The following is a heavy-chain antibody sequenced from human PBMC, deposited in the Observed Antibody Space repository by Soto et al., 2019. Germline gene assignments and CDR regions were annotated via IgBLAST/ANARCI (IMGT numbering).Heavy chain of an antibody. D-gene: IGHD6-13*01. CDR3: ARGWLATDGSLSNMDV. CDR1: GFTFSSYD. CDR2: IGSAGDT. J-gene: IGHJ6*03. Sequence: GGSLRLSCAASGFTFSSYDMHWVRQAAGKGLEWVSGIGSAGDTYYQGSVKGRFTISRENAKNSLYLQMNSLRAGDTALYYCARGWLATDGSLSNMDVWGKGTTVTVSS. V-gene: IGHV3-13*01.